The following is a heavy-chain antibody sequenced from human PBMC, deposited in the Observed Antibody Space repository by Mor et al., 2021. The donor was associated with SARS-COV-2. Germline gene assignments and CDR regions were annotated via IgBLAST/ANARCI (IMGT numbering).Heavy chain of an antibody. V-gene: IGHV3-23*01. CDR3: AKDGYGSGRGNYYYYYMDV. D-gene: IGHD3-10*01. J-gene: IGHJ6*03. Sequence: FTISRDNSKNTLYLQMNSLRAEDTAVYYCAKDGYGSGRGNYYYYYMDVWGKGTTVTVSS.